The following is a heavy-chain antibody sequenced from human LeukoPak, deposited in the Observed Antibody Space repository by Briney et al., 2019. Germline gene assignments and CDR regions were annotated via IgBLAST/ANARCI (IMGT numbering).Heavy chain of an antibody. D-gene: IGHD5-18*01. V-gene: IGHV1-69*05. Sequence: SVKVSCKASGYTFTSYDINWVRQATGQGLEWMGRIIPIFGTANYAQKFQGRVTITTDESTSTAYMELSSLRSEDTAVYYCARGYTDTAQENWGQGTLVTVSP. CDR1: GYTFTSYD. CDR3: ARGYTDTAQEN. CDR2: IIPIFGTA. J-gene: IGHJ4*02.